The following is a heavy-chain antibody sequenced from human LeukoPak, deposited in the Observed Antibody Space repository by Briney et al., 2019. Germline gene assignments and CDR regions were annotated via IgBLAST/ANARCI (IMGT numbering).Heavy chain of an antibody. J-gene: IGHJ4*02. CDR3: ARGPRVYYYDSSGYQPLDY. D-gene: IGHD3-22*01. CDR2: IIPIFGTA. Sequence: GASVTVSCKASGYTFTSYGISWVRQAPGQGLEWMGGIIPIFGTANYAQKFQGRVTITADESTSTAYMELSSLRSEDTAVYYCARGPRVYYYDSSGYQPLDYWGQGTLVTVSS. V-gene: IGHV1-69*13. CDR1: GYTFTSYG.